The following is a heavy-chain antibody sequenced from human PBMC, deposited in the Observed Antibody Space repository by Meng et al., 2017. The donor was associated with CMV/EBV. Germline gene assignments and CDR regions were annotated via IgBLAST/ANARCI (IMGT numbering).Heavy chain of an antibody. J-gene: IGHJ4*02. CDR3: VRPSRRHCSDTSCYFDY. Sequence: GGPLRLSWKGSGYSFTSYWIGWVRQMPGKGLEWMAIIFPDEFDTRYSPSFRGQVTISADKSITTAYLQWSSLKASDTAMYYCVRPSRRHCSDTSCYFDYWGQGTLVTVSS. D-gene: IGHD2-2*01. V-gene: IGHV5-51*01. CDR1: GYSFTSYW. CDR2: IFPDEFDT.